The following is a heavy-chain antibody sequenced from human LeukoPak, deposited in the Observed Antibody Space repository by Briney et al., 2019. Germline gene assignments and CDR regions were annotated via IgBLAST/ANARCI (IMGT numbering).Heavy chain of an antibody. Sequence: EGSLRLSCAASGFTFSSYAMSWGRQAPGKGLEWVSGISGSGGSTYYADSVKGRFTISRDNSRNTLYLQMNSPRAEDTAVYYCAILPGYSSDWYEVNYWGQGTLVTVSS. CDR3: AILPGYSSDWYEVNY. V-gene: IGHV3-23*01. CDR1: GFTFSSYA. CDR2: ISGSGGST. J-gene: IGHJ4*02. D-gene: IGHD6-13*01.